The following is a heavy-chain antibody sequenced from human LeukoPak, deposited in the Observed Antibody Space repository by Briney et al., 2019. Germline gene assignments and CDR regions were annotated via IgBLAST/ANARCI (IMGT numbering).Heavy chain of an antibody. J-gene: IGHJ6*03. CDR2: IYYSGST. D-gene: IGHD3-3*01. V-gene: IGHV4-38-2*01. CDR1: GYSISSGYY. Sequence: KSSETLSLTCAVSGYSISSGYYWGWIRQPPGKGLEWIGNIYYSGSTNYNPSLKSRVTISVDTSKNQFSLKLSSVTAADTAVYYCARTYYDFWSGYDRTAYYYYMDVWGKGTTVTVSS. CDR3: ARTYYDFWSGYDRTAYYYYMDV.